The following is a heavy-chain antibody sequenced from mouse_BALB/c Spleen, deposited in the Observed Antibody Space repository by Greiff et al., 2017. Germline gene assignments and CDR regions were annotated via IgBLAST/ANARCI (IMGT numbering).Heavy chain of an antibody. D-gene: IGHD2-3*01. CDR1: GYAFSSYW. CDR2: FYPGDGDT. J-gene: IGHJ2*01. CDR3: ARSGLLRYFDY. V-gene: IGHV1-80*01. Sequence: QVQLQQSGAELVRPGSSVKISCKASGYAFSSYWMNWVKQRPGQGLEWIGKFYPGDGDTTYNGKFKGKATLIADKSSSTAYMQLSSLTSEDSAVYFSARSGLLRYFDYWGQGTTLTVSA.